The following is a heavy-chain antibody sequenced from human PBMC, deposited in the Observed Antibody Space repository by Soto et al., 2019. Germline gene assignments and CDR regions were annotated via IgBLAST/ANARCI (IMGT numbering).Heavy chain of an antibody. Sequence: QVQLVQSGAEVKKPGSSVKVSCKASGGTFSSYAISWVRQAPGQGLEWMGGIIPIFGTANYAQKFQGRVTITADESTSKAYMELSSLRSEDTAVYYCARGMGYYYGSGPMGNWFDPWGQGTLVTVSS. CDR1: GGTFSSYA. V-gene: IGHV1-69*01. J-gene: IGHJ5*02. D-gene: IGHD3-10*01. CDR2: IIPIFGTA. CDR3: ARGMGYYYGSGPMGNWFDP.